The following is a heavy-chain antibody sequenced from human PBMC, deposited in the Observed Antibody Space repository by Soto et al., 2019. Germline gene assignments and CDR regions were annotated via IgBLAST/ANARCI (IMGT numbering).Heavy chain of an antibody. J-gene: IGHJ4*02. CDR2: ISASGATI. CDR3: AKDRGFLEWLSSVFDY. D-gene: IGHD3-3*01. Sequence: PGGSLRLSCAASGFTFSDYEVNWVRQAPGKGLEWISYISASGATIHYADSVRGRLTISRDNAKNSVYLQMNSLRADDTAVYYCAKDRGFLEWLSSVFDYWGQGTLVTVSS. CDR1: GFTFSDYE. V-gene: IGHV3-48*03.